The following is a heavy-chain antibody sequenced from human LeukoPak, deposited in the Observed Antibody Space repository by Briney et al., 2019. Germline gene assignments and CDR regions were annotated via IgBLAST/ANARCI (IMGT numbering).Heavy chain of an antibody. Sequence: SETLSLTCTVSGASINRERFHWGWVRQPPGKGLEWIGKIYYSGTTYYNPSLKSRVTISIDTSKNQFSLNLNSVTAADTAVYFCARDHFNRPDCWGQGILVTVSS. D-gene: IGHD1-14*01. CDR3: ARDHFNRPDC. CDR2: IYYSGTT. CDR1: GASINRERFH. J-gene: IGHJ4*02. V-gene: IGHV4-39*07.